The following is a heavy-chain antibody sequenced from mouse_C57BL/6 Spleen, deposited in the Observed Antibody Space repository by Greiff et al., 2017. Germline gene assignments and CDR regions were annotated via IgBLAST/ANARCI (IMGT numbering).Heavy chain of an antibody. Sequence: VQLQQSGAELVRPGASVKLSCKASGYTFTDYYINWVKQRPGQGLEWIARIYPGSGNTYYNEKFKGKATLTAEISSSTAYMQLSSLTSEDSAVYFCAREGSYGNFFFDYWGQGTTLTVSS. J-gene: IGHJ2*01. CDR3: AREGSYGNFFFDY. D-gene: IGHD2-1*01. CDR1: GYTFTDYY. CDR2: IYPGSGNT. V-gene: IGHV1-76*01.